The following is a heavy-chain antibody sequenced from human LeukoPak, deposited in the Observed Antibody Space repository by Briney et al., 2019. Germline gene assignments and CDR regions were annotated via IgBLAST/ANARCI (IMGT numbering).Heavy chain of an antibody. CDR1: GFTFSSHK. Sequence: GGSLRLSCAASGFTFSSHKMNWVRQAPGKGLEWVAVISYDGSNKYYADSVKGRFTISRDNSKNTLYLQMNSLRAEDTAVYYCAKARFDSYGMDVWGKGTTVTVSS. V-gene: IGHV3-30*04. CDR3: AKARFDSYGMDV. CDR2: ISYDGSNK. J-gene: IGHJ6*04. D-gene: IGHD3-9*01.